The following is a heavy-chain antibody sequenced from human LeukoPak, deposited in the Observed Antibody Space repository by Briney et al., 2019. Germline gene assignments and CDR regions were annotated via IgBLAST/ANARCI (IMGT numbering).Heavy chain of an antibody. CDR3: AKTTDSGYGHDY. CDR2: INPNSGVT. CDR1: GYTFTAYS. D-gene: IGHD5-12*01. V-gene: IGHV1-2*06. J-gene: IGHJ4*02. Sequence: ASVKVSCKASGYTFTAYSVHWVRQAPGQGPEWMGRINPNSGVTNYAQKFQGRVTMTRDTSISTAYMDLSRLTSADTAVYYCAKTTDSGYGHDYWGQGTLVTVSS.